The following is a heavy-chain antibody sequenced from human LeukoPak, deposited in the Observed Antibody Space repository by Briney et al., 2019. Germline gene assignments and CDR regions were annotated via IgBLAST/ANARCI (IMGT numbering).Heavy chain of an antibody. Sequence: PGGSLRLSCAASGFTFSSYEMNWVRQAPGKGLEWVSYISSSGSTIYYADSVKGRFTISRDNAKNSLYLQMNSLRAEDTAVYYCARDYYGSGSYSPFNDYWGQGTLVTVSS. CDR3: ARDYYGSGSYSPFNDY. J-gene: IGHJ4*02. D-gene: IGHD3-10*01. CDR2: ISSSGSTI. V-gene: IGHV3-48*03. CDR1: GFTFSSYE.